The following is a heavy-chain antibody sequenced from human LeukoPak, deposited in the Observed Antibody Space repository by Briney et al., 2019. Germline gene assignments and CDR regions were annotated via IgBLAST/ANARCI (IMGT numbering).Heavy chain of an antibody. CDR1: GYTFTGYY. CDR2: INPNSGGT. CDR3: ARGGYQLIQTVPFY. D-gene: IGHD2-2*01. J-gene: IGHJ4*02. V-gene: IGHV1-2*06. Sequence: GASVKVSCKASGYTFTGYYIHWVRQAPGQGLEWMGRINPNSGGTNYEQKFQGRDTMTRDTTNSTAYMELSRLRSDDTAVYYCARGGYQLIQTVPFYWGQGTLVTVSS.